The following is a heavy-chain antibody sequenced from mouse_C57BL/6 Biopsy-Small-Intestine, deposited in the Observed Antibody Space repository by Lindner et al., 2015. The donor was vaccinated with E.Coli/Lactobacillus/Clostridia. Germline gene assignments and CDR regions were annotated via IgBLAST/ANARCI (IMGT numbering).Heavy chain of an antibody. CDR3: ARKGTGYFDY. Sequence: EVQLQESGPELVKPGASVKLSCKASGYTFTSYDINWVKQRPGQGLEWIGVINPYNGGTSYNQKFKGKATLTVDKSSSTAYMELNSLTSEDSAVYYCARKGTGYFDYWGQGTTLTVSS. CDR2: INPYNGGT. D-gene: IGHD4-1*01. V-gene: IGHV1-19*01. J-gene: IGHJ2*01. CDR1: GYTFTSYD.